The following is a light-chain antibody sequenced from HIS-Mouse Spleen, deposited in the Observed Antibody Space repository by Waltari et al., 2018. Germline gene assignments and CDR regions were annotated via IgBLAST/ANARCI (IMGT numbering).Light chain of an antibody. CDR1: SGSIASNY. Sequence: NFMLTQPHSVSESPGKTVTISCTGSSGSIASNYVQWYQQRPGSAPTTVIYEDNQRPSGVPDRFSGSIDSSSNSASLTISGLKTEDEADYYGQSYDSSNSWVFGGGTKLTVL. CDR3: QSYDSSNSWV. J-gene: IGLJ3*02. V-gene: IGLV6-57*02. CDR2: EDN.